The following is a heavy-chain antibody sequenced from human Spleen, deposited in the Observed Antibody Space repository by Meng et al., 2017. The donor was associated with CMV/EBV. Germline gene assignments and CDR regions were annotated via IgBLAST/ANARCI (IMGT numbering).Heavy chain of an antibody. J-gene: IGHJ3*02. CDR1: GFTFSSYT. D-gene: IGHD3-22*01. Sequence: GGSLRLSCAASGFTFSSYTMNWVRQAPGKGLEWVSYISSSSSTIYYADSVKGRFTISRDNAKNSLYLHVSSLRAEDTALYYCARAFYYGSSGSDAFDIWGQGTMVTVSS. CDR3: ARAFYYGSSGSDAFDI. V-gene: IGHV3-48*01. CDR2: ISSSSSTI.